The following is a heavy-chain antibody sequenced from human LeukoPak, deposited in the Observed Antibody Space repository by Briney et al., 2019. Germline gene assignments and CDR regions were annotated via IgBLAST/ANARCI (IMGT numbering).Heavy chain of an antibody. V-gene: IGHV3-23*01. CDR2: ISGSGGTT. CDR3: AKDLDSRVGSYYFDY. J-gene: IGHJ4*02. Sequence: PGGSLRLSCAASGFTFSSYAMSWVRQAPGKGLEWVSVISGSGGTTYYADSVKGRFTSSRDNSKNTLYLQMNSLRAEDTALYYCAKDLDSRVGSYYFDYWGQGTLVTVSS. CDR1: GFTFSSYA. D-gene: IGHD3-22*01.